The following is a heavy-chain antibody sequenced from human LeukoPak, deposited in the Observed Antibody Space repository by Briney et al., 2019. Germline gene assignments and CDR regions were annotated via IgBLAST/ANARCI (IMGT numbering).Heavy chain of an antibody. J-gene: IGHJ4*02. D-gene: IGHD1-26*01. CDR1: GFSVSSNY. Sequence: GSLRLSCAASGFSVSSNYMSWVRQAPGKGLEWVSVIYGGGSTYYADSVKGRFTISRDNSKNTLYLQMNSLRAEDTAVYYCARATGSGSYWGYYFDYWGQGTLVTVSS. V-gene: IGHV3-53*01. CDR3: ARATGSGSYWGYYFDY. CDR2: IYGGGST.